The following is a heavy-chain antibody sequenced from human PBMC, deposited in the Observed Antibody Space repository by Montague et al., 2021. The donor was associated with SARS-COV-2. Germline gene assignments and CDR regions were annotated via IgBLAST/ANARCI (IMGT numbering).Heavy chain of an antibody. D-gene: IGHD6-19*01. CDR1: GFTFSSYG. CDR3: AKEIIEVAADWYFDL. Sequence: SLRLSCAAPGFTFSSYGMHWVRQAPGKGLEWVAVIWYDGSNKYYADSVKGRFTISRDNSKNTLYLQMNSLRAEGTAVYYCAKEIIEVAADWYFDLWGRGTLVTVSS. CDR2: IWYDGSNK. V-gene: IGHV3-33*06. J-gene: IGHJ2*01.